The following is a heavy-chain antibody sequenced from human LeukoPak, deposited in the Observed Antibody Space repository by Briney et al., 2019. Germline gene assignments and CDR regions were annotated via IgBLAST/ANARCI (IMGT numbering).Heavy chain of an antibody. CDR3: ARGGRSYYYYYGMDV. CDR2: IKQDGSEK. CDR1: GFTFSNYW. J-gene: IGHJ6*02. Sequence: GGSLRLSCVASGFTFSNYWMNWVRQAPGKGLEWVANIKQDGSEKYYVDSVKGRFAISRDNAKNSLYLQMNSLRAEDTAVYYCARGGRSYYYYYGMDVWGQGTTVTVSS. D-gene: IGHD1-14*01. V-gene: IGHV3-7*01.